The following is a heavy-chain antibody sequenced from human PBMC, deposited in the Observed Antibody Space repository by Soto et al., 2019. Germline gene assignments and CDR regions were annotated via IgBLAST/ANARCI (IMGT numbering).Heavy chain of an antibody. J-gene: IGHJ5*02. D-gene: IGHD3-9*01. Sequence: GGSLRLSCAASGFTFSSYWMSWVRQAPGKGLEWVANIKQDGSEKYYVDSVKGRFTISRDNAKNSLYLQMNSLRAEDTAVYYCARERYYDILNGYTSPGWLDPWGQGTMVTVSS. CDR3: ARERYYDILNGYTSPGWLDP. V-gene: IGHV3-7*03. CDR2: IKQDGSEK. CDR1: GFTFSSYW.